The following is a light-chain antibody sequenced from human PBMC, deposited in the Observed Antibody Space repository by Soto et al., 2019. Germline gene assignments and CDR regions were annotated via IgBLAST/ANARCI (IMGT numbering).Light chain of an antibody. CDR1: QSVXSSY. Sequence: IVLTQSPGTLSLSPGERATLSCRASQSVXSSYLAWYQHRPGQAPRLLXYQTSIRAAGGPARLSASGSGTDFTLTISDVQPEDFALYYCHQRQSWTRTFGQGTKVDIK. V-gene: IGKV3D-20*02. CDR2: QTS. CDR3: HQRQSWTRT. J-gene: IGKJ1*01.